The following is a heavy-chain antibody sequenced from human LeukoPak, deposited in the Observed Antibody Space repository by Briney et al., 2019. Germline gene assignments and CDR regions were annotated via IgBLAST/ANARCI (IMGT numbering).Heavy chain of an antibody. V-gene: IGHV3-23*01. CDR1: GFTFSSYA. J-gene: IGHJ5*02. Sequence: GGSLRLSCAASGFTFSSYAMDWVRQAPGKGLEWVSVISGSGGSTYYADSVKGRFTISRDNSKNTPYLQMNSLRAEDTAVYYCAKPSCTSTSCFRFDPWGQGTLVTVSS. CDR2: ISGSGGST. D-gene: IGHD2-2*01. CDR3: AKPSCTSTSCFRFDP.